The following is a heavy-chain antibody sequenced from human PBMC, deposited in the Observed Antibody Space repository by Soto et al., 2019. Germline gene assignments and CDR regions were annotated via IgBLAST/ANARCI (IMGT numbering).Heavy chain of an antibody. V-gene: IGHV3-43*01. J-gene: IGHJ4*02. Sequence: VVQPGGSLRLSCAASGFTFDDFSMHWVRQAPGKGLEWVSLIGRDGIYTYYADSVKGRFTISRDNSKNSLYLQMNSLTTEDTAFYFCAKEKHDASWTSFDYWGQGTLVTVSS. D-gene: IGHD2-2*01. CDR1: GFTFDDFS. CDR2: IGRDGIYT. CDR3: AKEKHDASWTSFDY.